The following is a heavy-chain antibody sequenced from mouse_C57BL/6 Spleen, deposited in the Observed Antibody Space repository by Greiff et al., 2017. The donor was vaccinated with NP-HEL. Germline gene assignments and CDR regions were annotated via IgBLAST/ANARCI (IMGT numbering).Heavy chain of an antibody. CDR3: ARGRDY. J-gene: IGHJ4*01. V-gene: IGHV5-6*01. Sequence: EVQLVESGGDLVKPGGSLKLSCAASGFTFSSYGMSWVRQTPDKRLEWVATISSGGSYTYYPDSVKGRFTISRDNAKNTLYLQMSSLKSEDTAMYYCARGRDYWGQGTSVTVSS. CDR2: ISSGGSYT. CDR1: GFTFSSYG.